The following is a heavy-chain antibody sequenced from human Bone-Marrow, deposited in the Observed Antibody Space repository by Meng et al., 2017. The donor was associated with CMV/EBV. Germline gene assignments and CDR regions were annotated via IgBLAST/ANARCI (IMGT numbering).Heavy chain of an antibody. CDR2: VSHRGST. J-gene: IGHJ4*02. D-gene: IGHD3-3*01. CDR3: ARIPLKFLEPFDY. Sequence: EPRSRTWAVSGGSLSGFYWTWIRQPPGKGLEWIGEVSHRGSTNYNPSLKSRVTMSVDTSKNQFSLKLTSVTAADTALYYCARIPLKFLEPFDYWGQGTLVTVSS. CDR1: GGSLSGFY. V-gene: IGHV4-34*01.